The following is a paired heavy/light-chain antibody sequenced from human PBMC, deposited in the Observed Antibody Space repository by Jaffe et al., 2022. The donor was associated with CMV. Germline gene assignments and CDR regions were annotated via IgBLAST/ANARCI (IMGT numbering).Light chain of an antibody. CDR2: EAT. V-gene: IGKV1-5*03. CDR3: QYYDSFLT. Sequence: DIQMTQSPSTLSASVGDRVTITCRASQSISTWLAWYQQKPGKAPKLLIYEATTLKGGVPSRFTGSGSGTEFTLTISSLQPDDFATYYCQYYDSFLTFGPGTKVDI. J-gene: IGKJ3*01. CDR1: QSISTW.
Heavy chain of an antibody. D-gene: IGHD2-15*01. CDR2: ISAHTGAT. CDR1: GYTFTNYG. Sequence: QVQLVQSGAEVKKPGASVKVSCKAYGYTFTNYGITWVRQAPGQGLEWMGWISAHTGATNYAQKFQGRFTMTTDTSTTTAYMELRSLRFDDTAVYYCARDEIRFSSGGSGYWGQGSLVTVSS. V-gene: IGHV1-18*01. J-gene: IGHJ4*02. CDR3: ARDEIRFSSGGSGY.